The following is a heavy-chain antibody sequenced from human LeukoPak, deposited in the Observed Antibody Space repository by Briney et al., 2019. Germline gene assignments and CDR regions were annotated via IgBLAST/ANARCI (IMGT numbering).Heavy chain of an antibody. Sequence: GGSLRLSCSASGFTFISYSMNWVRQAPGPGLELVSYISSSSSTIYYADSVKGQFTISRDNAKNSLYLQMNSLRDEDTAVYYCARASGIAAAGTDYWGQGTLVTVSS. D-gene: IGHD6-13*01. CDR2: ISSSSSTI. CDR3: ARASGIAAAGTDY. J-gene: IGHJ4*02. V-gene: IGHV3-48*02. CDR1: GFTFISYS.